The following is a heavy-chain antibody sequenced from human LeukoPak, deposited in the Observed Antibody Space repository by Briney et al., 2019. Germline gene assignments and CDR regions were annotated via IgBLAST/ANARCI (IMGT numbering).Heavy chain of an antibody. CDR2: IKQDGSEK. CDR3: ARETQYCSSTSLGLECTNNWFDP. J-gene: IGHJ5*02. V-gene: IGHV3-7*01. CDR1: GFTFSSYW. D-gene: IGHD2-2*01. Sequence: PGGSLRLSCAASGFTFSSYWMSWVRQAPGKGLEWVANIKQDGSEKYYVDSVKGRFTISRDNAKNSLYLQMNSLRAEDTAVYYCARETQYCSSTSLGLECTNNWFDPWGQGTLVTVSS.